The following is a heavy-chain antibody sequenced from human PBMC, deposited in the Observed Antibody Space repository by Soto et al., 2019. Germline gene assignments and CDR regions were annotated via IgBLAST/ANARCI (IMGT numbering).Heavy chain of an antibody. Sequence: QVQLQQWGAGLLKSSETLSLTCVVYGESFSGYFWSWIRQPPGQGLEWIGVIINSGVTKYNPSLKSRVTMSVDTSKNQFSLNLNSLTAADTAVYYCARDDPVTKTIDYWGQGTLVTVSS. CDR1: GESFSGYF. D-gene: IGHD4-17*01. CDR3: ARDDPVTKTIDY. CDR2: IINSGVT. V-gene: IGHV4-34*02. J-gene: IGHJ4*02.